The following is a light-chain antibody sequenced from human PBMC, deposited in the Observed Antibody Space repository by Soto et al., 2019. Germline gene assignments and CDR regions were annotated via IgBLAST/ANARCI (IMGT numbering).Light chain of an antibody. V-gene: IGKV3-11*01. CDR2: DAS. CDR1: QSVSSY. CDR3: QQRSNWLT. Sequence: EIVLTQSPATLSLSPGERATISCRASQSVSSYLAWYQQKPGQAPRLLIYDASNRATGIPARFSGSGSGTDFTLTISSLEPEDFAVYYRQQRSNWLTFGGGTKVDIK. J-gene: IGKJ4*01.